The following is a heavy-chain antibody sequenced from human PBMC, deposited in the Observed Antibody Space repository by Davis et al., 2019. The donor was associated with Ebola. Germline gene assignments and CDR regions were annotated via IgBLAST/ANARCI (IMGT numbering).Heavy chain of an antibody. Sequence: GGSLRLSCAASGFTFSSYAMHCVRQAPGKRLEWVAVISYDGSNKYYADSVKVRFTITRDNAKNTLYLQMNSLRAEDTAVSCCARDFDSWSYCWGQGTLVTVSS. CDR3: ARDFDSWSYC. D-gene: IGHD1-26*01. CDR2: ISYDGSNK. J-gene: IGHJ4*02. CDR1: GFTFSSYA. V-gene: IGHV3-30*04.